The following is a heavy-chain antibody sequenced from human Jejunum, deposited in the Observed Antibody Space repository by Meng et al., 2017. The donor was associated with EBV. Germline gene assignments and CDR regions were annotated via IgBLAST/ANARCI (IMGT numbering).Heavy chain of an antibody. J-gene: IGHJ4*02. Sequence: VARVDSWGALVQPGVSRSLSCAASGFTFSTYWMNWVRQAPGKGLVWISRINENGRTTTYADSVKGRFTISRDNTKNTLYLQMNNLRAEDTAVYFCSRDLAGPYDDWGQGTLVTVSS. V-gene: IGHV3-74*01. CDR2: INENGRTT. CDR3: SRDLAGPYDD. CDR1: GFTFSTYW.